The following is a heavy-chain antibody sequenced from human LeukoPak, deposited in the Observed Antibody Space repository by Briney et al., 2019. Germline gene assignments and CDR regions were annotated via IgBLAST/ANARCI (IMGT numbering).Heavy chain of an antibody. D-gene: IGHD5-12*01. CDR2: IRYDGSNK. Sequence: GGSLRLSCAASGFTFSSYGMHWVRQAPGKGLEWAAFIRYDGSNKYYADSVKGRFTISRDNSKNTLYLQMNSLRAEDTAVYYCARGPSGYHNTGGQGTLVTVSS. CDR1: GFTFSSYG. V-gene: IGHV3-30*02. J-gene: IGHJ4*02. CDR3: ARGPSGYHNT.